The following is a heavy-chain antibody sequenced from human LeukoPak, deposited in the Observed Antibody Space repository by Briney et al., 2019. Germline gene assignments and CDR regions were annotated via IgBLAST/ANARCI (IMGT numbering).Heavy chain of an antibody. Sequence: GGSLRLSCAASGFTFSNYWMHWVRQAPGKGLEWVSLISWDGSRTYYADSVKGRFTISRDNSKNSLYLQMNSLRTEDTALYYCAKEYYDILTGYGGFDYWGQGTLVTVSS. D-gene: IGHD3-9*01. CDR2: ISWDGSRT. CDR1: GFTFSNYW. V-gene: IGHV3-43*01. J-gene: IGHJ4*02. CDR3: AKEYYDILTGYGGFDY.